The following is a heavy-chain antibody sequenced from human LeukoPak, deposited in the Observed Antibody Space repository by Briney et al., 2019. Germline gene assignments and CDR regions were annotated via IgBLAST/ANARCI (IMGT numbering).Heavy chain of an antibody. Sequence: ASVKVFCKVSGYTLTELSMHWVPQAPGKGLEWMRGFDSEEGERIYAENFEGRVTMTEDTSTDTAYMELSSLRSEDTAVYDCATKSVLLWFVNCLFDYWGQGTLVTVSS. J-gene: IGHJ4*02. CDR1: GYTLTELS. CDR2: FDSEEGER. D-gene: IGHD3-10*01. CDR3: ATKSVLLWFVNCLFDY. V-gene: IGHV1-24*01.